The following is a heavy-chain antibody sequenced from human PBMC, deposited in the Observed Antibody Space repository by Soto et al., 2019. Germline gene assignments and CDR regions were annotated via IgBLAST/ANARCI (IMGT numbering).Heavy chain of an antibody. CDR2: VSANNGHT. CDR1: GFTFSNYG. D-gene: IGHD1-1*01. CDR3: ARDIESGTAKHFFYYYDMEV. J-gene: IGHJ6*04. V-gene: IGHV1-18*01. Sequence: ASVKVSCKASGFTFSNYGLTWVRQAPVQVLEWMGCVSANNGHTNYAQNLQGRVSMTTDTYTSTAYMELRGLTFDDTAVYHCARDIESGTAKHFFYYYDMEVWGKGTKVTVSS.